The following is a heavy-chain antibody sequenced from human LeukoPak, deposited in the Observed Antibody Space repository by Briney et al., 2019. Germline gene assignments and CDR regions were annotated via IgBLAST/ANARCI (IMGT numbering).Heavy chain of an antibody. Sequence: PGGPLRLSCPASGFTFSSYAMSWVRQAPGKGLEWVSAISGSGGSTYYADSVKGRFTISRDNSKNTLYLQMNSLRAEDTAVYYCAKDLIAARPYYFDYWGQGTLVTVSS. CDR1: GFTFSSYA. J-gene: IGHJ4*02. CDR3: AKDLIAARPYYFDY. V-gene: IGHV3-23*01. D-gene: IGHD6-6*01. CDR2: ISGSGGST.